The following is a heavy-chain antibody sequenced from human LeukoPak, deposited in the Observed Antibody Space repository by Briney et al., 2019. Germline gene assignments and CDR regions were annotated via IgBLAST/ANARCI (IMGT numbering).Heavy chain of an antibody. CDR1: GFTVSSNY. CDR3: AKGGLRLGELSFDAFDI. Sequence: GGSLRLSCAVSGFTVSSNYMSWVRQAPGKGLEWVSVIYSGGSTYYADSVKGRFTISRDNSKNTLYLQMNSLRAEDTAVYYCAKGGLRLGELSFDAFDIWGQGTMVTVSS. V-gene: IGHV3-53*01. CDR2: IYSGGST. D-gene: IGHD3-16*02. J-gene: IGHJ3*02.